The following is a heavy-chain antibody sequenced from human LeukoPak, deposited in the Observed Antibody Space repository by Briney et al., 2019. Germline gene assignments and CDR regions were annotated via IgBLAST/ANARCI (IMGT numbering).Heavy chain of an antibody. CDR3: ARGRPIAARPSYGMDV. CDR1: GGSFSGYY. J-gene: IGHJ6*02. Sequence: SETLSLTFAVYGGSFSGYYWSWIRQPPGKGLEWIGEINHSGSTNYNPSLKSRVTISVDTSKNQFSLKLSSVTAADTAVYYCARGRPIAARPSYGMDVWGQGTTVTVSS. D-gene: IGHD6-6*01. V-gene: IGHV4-34*01. CDR2: INHSGST.